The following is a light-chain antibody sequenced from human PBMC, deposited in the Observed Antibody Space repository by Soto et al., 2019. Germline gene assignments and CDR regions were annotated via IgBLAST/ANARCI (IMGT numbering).Light chain of an antibody. CDR1: QSVSSSY. Sequence: EIVLTQSPGTLCLSPGERATLSCRASQSVSSSYLAWYQQKPGQAPRLLIYGASSRATGIPDRFSGSGSGTDFTLTISRLEPEDFAVYYCQQYGSSPRITFGQGTRLEI. J-gene: IGKJ5*01. CDR2: GAS. V-gene: IGKV3-20*01. CDR3: QQYGSSPRIT.